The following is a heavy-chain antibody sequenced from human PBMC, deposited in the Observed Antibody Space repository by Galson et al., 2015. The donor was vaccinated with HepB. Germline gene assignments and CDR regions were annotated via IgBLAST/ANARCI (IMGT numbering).Heavy chain of an antibody. J-gene: IGHJ6*02. CDR1: GFTFSSYA. D-gene: IGHD6-13*01. V-gene: IGHV3-30*04. Sequence: SLRLSCAASGFTFSSYAMHWVRQAPGKGLEWVAVISYDGSNKYYADSVKGRFTISRDNSKNTLYLQMNSLRAEDTAVYYCARDGGGYSSSWSPGFYYYYYGMDVWGQGTTVTVSS. CDR2: ISYDGSNK. CDR3: ARDGGGYSSSWSPGFYYYYYGMDV.